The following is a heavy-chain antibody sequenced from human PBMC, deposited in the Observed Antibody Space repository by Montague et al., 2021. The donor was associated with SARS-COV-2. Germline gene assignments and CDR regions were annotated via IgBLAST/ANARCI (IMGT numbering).Heavy chain of an antibody. D-gene: IGHD6-13*01. CDR3: ARVGRQHLVRPSGMDV. Sequence: IYYSGSTYYNPSLKSRVTISVDTSKNQFSLKLSSVTAADTAVYSCARVGRQHLVRPSGMDVRGQGTTVTVAS. V-gene: IGHV4-39*07. J-gene: IGHJ6*02. CDR2: IYYSGST.